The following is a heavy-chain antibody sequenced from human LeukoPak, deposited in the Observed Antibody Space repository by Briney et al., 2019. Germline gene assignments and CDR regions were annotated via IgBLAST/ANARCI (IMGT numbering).Heavy chain of an antibody. CDR1: GFTLSTYN. D-gene: IGHD4-23*01. CDR3: ARDPGGGFSAFDL. CDR2: ISSGATDI. V-gene: IGHV3-48*02. Sequence: GGSLRLSCAASGFTLSTYNMNWVRQAPGKGLEWLLYISSGATDIYYADSLRGRFTISRDNANNSLYLQMNSLRDEDTAVYYCARDPGGGFSAFDLWGQGTMVTVSS. J-gene: IGHJ3*01.